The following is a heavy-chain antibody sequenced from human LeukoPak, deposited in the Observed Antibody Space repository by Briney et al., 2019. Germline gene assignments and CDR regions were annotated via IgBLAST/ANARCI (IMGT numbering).Heavy chain of an antibody. CDR1: GFTFSSYA. J-gene: IGHJ3*02. D-gene: IGHD5-18*01. CDR2: ISCSGGST. V-gene: IGHV3-23*01. CDR3: AKDARGYSYGYSYVSAFDI. Sequence: GGSLRLSCAAPGFTFSSYAMSWVRQAPGKGLEWVSAISCSGGSTYYADSVKGRFTISRDNSKNTLYLQMNSLRAEDTAVYYCAKDARGYSYGYSYVSAFDIWGQGTMVTVSS.